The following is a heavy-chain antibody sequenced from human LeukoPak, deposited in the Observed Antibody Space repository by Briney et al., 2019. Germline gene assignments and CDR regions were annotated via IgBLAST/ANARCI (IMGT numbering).Heavy chain of an antibody. Sequence: ASVTVSCKVSGQTLRELAMHWVRLAPEKGLEWMGGLDPENGETSFAQKFQGRVSMTEDTSTDTAYMELSSLRSEDTALYFCATGGRTDDIGYYFAHRFFRHWGQGTQVTVSS. J-gene: IGHJ1*01. V-gene: IGHV1-24*01. D-gene: IGHD3-22*01. CDR2: LDPENGET. CDR3: ATGGRTDDIGYYFAHRFFRH. CDR1: GQTLRELA.